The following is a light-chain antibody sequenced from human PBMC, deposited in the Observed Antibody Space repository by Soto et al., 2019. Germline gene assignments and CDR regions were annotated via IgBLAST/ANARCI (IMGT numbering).Light chain of an antibody. CDR3: CSYAGSRTFV. CDR1: SSDVGAYNL. J-gene: IGLJ3*02. Sequence: QSALTQPAVVSGSPEQSITISCTGTSSDVGAYNLVSWYQQHPGKAPRLIIYEGSKRPSGISHRFSGSKSDNTASLTISGLRAEDEAHYHCCSYAGSRTFVFGGGTKVTVL. CDR2: EGS. V-gene: IGLV2-23*01.